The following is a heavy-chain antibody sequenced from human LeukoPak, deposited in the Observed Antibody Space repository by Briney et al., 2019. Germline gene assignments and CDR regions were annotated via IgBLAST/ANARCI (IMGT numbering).Heavy chain of an antibody. D-gene: IGHD3-22*01. CDR2: IVVGSGNT. CDR1: GFTFTSSA. J-gene: IGHJ4*02. V-gene: IGHV1-58*01. CDR3: AAESRDSSGYSPSY. Sequence: SVKVSCKASGFTFTSSAVQWARQARGQRLEWIGWIVVGSGNTNYAQKFQERVTITRDMSTSTAYMELSSLRSEDTAVYYCAAESRDSSGYSPSYWGQGTLVTVSS.